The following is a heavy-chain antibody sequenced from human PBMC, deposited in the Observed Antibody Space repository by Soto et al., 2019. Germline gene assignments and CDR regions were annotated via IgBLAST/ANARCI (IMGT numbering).Heavy chain of an antibody. CDR2: ISYDGSNK. CDR1: GFTFSSYA. CDR3: ARGSDSGVAKLYY. D-gene: IGHD7-27*01. J-gene: IGHJ4*02. V-gene: IGHV3-30-3*01. Sequence: QVQLVESGGGVVQPGRSLRLSCAASGFTFSSYAMHWVRQAPGKGLEWVAVISYDGSNKYYADSVKGRFTISRDNSKNTLYLQMNSLRAEDTAVYYCARGSDSGVAKLYYWGQGTLVTVSS.